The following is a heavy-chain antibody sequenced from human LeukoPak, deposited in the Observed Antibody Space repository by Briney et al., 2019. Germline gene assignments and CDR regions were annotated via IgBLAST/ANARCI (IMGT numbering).Heavy chain of an antibody. CDR3: ARRRSDLNWYDP. Sequence: PSETLSVTCTVSDDSFSSNSYYGAWIRQPPGTGLECIGGIRYSGSTYFNPSLKSRVTISIDTSKNQISLNLISVTAADTAIYYCARRRSDLNWYDPWGQGTLVTVSS. V-gene: IGHV4-39*07. CDR2: IRYSGST. D-gene: IGHD6-19*01. CDR1: DDSFSSNSYY. J-gene: IGHJ5*02.